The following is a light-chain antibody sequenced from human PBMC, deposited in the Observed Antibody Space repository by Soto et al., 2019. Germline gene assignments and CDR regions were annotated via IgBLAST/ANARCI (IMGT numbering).Light chain of an antibody. Sequence: EIVLTQSPGTLSLSPGDRVTLSCRASQSVSTNYFSWYQQKPGQAPRLLIYATSSRAVGIPDRFSGSGAGKDFTLPISRLEPEDFAMYYCQQYGDYNSLRYSFGQGTRLQI. CDR2: ATS. CDR1: QSVSTNY. J-gene: IGKJ2*03. CDR3: QQYGDYNSLRYS. V-gene: IGKV3-20*01.